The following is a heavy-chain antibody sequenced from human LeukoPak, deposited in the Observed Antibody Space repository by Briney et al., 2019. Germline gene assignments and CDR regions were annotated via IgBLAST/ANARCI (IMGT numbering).Heavy chain of an antibody. CDR3: ARDQGGYCSSTSCYSGVIDY. CDR1: GGSISSSSYY. V-gene: IGHV4-61*02. D-gene: IGHD2-2*02. CDR2: IYTSGST. Sequence: PSETLSLTCTVSGGSISSSSYYWSWIRQPAGKGLEWIGRIYTSGSTNYNPSLKSRVTISVDTSKNQFSLKLSSVTAADTAVYYCARDQGGYCSSTSCYSGVIDYWGQGTLVTVSS. J-gene: IGHJ4*02.